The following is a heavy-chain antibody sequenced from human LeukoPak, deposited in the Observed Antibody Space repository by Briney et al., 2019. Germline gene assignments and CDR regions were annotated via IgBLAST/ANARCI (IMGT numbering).Heavy chain of an antibody. V-gene: IGHV4-59*01. J-gene: IGHJ4*02. CDR1: GGSISSYY. CDR3: ARAETYYYDSSGFNY. Sequence: PSETLSLTCTVSGGSISSYYWSWIRQPPGKGLEWIGYIYYSGSTNYNPSLKSRVTISVDTSKNQFSLKLSSVTAADTAMYYCARAETYYYDSSGFNYWGQGTLVTVSS. CDR2: IYYSGST. D-gene: IGHD3-22*01.